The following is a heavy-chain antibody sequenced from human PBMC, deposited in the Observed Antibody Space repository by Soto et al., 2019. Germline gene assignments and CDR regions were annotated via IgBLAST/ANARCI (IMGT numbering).Heavy chain of an antibody. CDR2: IVVGSGNT. D-gene: IGHD3-22*01. Sequence: AVKVSCKASGFTFTSSAVQWVRQARGQRLEWIGWIVVGSGNTNYAQKFQERVTITRDMSTSTAYMELSSLRSEDTAVYYCAADSGAYYYDSSGYSFGDYWGQGTLVTVSS. J-gene: IGHJ4*02. V-gene: IGHV1-58*01. CDR1: GFTFTSSA. CDR3: AADSGAYYYDSSGYSFGDY.